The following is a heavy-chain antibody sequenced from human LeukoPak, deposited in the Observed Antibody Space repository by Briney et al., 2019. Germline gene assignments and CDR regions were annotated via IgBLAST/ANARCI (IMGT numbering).Heavy chain of an antibody. J-gene: IGHJ4*02. V-gene: IGHV4-39*07. Sequence: RSSETLSLTCTVSGGSISSSSYYWGWIRQPPGKGLEWIGSIYHSGSTYYNPSLKSRVTISVDTSKNQFSLKLSSVTAADTAVYYCATLGNRQWLVQSFDYWGQGTLVTVSS. D-gene: IGHD6-19*01. CDR3: ATLGNRQWLVQSFDY. CDR2: IYHSGST. CDR1: GGSISSSSYY.